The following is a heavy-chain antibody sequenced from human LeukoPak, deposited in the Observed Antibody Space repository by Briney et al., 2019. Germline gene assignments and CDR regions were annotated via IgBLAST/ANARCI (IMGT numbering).Heavy chain of an antibody. J-gene: IGHJ4*02. CDR2: IYPSGST. D-gene: IGHD3-22*01. CDR1: GGSISSGSYY. Sequence: SQTLSLTCTVSGGSISSGSYYWSWIRQPAGKGLEWIGRIYPSGSTNYNPSLKSRVTISVDTSKNQFSLKLTSVTAADTAVYYCAREYYYDSSGYSLSLRAFDYWGQGTLVTVSS. V-gene: IGHV4-61*02. CDR3: AREYYYDSSGYSLSLRAFDY.